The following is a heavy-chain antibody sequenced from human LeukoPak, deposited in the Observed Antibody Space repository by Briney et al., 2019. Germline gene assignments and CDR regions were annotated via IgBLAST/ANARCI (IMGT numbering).Heavy chain of an antibody. Sequence: PSETLSLTCTVSGGSISSGTYYWSWIRQPAGKGLEWIGRIFSSGSTNYNPSLKSRVTISVDRSKNQFSLKLSSVTAADTAVYYCARGFGDYGRDAFDIWGQGTMVTVSS. V-gene: IGHV4-61*02. CDR2: IFSSGST. J-gene: IGHJ3*02. CDR3: ARGFGDYGRDAFDI. D-gene: IGHD4-17*01. CDR1: GGSISSGTYY.